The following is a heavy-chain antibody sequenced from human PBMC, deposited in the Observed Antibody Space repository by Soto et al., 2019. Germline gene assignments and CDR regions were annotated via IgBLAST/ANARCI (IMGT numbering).Heavy chain of an antibody. CDR1: GGSISSSSYY. Sequence: SETLSLTCTVSGGSISSSSYYWGWIRQPPGKGLEWIGSIYYSGSTYYNPSLKSRVTISVDTSKNQFSLKLSSVTAADTAVYYCARQRQQWLAWFDPWGQGTLVTVSS. CDR3: ARQRQQWLAWFDP. V-gene: IGHV4-39*01. J-gene: IGHJ5*02. CDR2: IYYSGST. D-gene: IGHD6-19*01.